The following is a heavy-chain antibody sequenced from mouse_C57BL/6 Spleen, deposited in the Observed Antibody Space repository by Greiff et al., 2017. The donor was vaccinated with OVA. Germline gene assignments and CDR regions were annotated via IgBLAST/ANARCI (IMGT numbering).Heavy chain of an antibody. CDR1: GYTFTSYW. CDR3: ARGDSKSAMDY. Sequence: VQLQQSGAELVKPGASVKMSCKASGYTFTSYWITWVKQRPGQGLEWIGDIYPGSGSTNYNEKFKSKATLTVDTSSSTAYMQLSSLTSEDSAVYYCARGDSKSAMDYWGQGTSVTVSS. CDR2: IYPGSGST. J-gene: IGHJ4*01. D-gene: IGHD2-5*01. V-gene: IGHV1-55*01.